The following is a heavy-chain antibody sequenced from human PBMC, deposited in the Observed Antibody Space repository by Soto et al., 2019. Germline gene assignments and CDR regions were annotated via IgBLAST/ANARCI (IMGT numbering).Heavy chain of an antibody. CDR1: GYTFTGYY. J-gene: IGHJ3*02. V-gene: IGHV1-2*02. CDR3: ARDLPPDCYPIMSFDI. Sequence: ASVKVSCKASGYTFTGYYITWVRQAPGQGLEWMGWINPNSGGTNYAQKFQGRVTMTRDTSISTAYMELSRLRSDDTAVYYCARDLPPDCYPIMSFDIWGQGTMVTVSS. D-gene: IGHD2-21*01. CDR2: INPNSGGT.